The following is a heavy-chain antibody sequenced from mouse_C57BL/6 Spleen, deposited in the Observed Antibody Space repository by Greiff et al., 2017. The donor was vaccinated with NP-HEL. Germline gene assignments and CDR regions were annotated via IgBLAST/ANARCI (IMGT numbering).Heavy chain of an antibody. J-gene: IGHJ2*01. V-gene: IGHV1-42*01. Sequence: VHVKQSGPELVKPGASVKISCKASGYSFTGYYMNWVKQSPEKSLEWIGEINPSTGGTTYNQKFKAKATLTVDKSSSTAYMQLKSLTSEDSAVYYCARIYDGYYDYWGQGTTLTVSS. CDR1: GYSFTGYY. D-gene: IGHD2-3*01. CDR2: INPSTGGT. CDR3: ARIYDGYYDY.